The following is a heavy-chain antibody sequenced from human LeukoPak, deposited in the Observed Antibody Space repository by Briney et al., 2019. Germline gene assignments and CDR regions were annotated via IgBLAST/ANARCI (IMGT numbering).Heavy chain of an antibody. D-gene: IGHD6-19*01. CDR1: GYTFTSYD. CDR3: ARARRPKYSSGWSHYYYYGMDV. V-gene: IGHV1-8*01. CDR2: MNPNRGNT. Sequence: GASVTVSCKASGYTFTSYDINWVRQATGKGLEWMGWMNPNRGNTGYAQKFQGRVTMTRNTSISTAYMELSSLRSEDTAVYYCARARRPKYSSGWSHYYYYGMDVWGQGTTVTVSS. J-gene: IGHJ6*02.